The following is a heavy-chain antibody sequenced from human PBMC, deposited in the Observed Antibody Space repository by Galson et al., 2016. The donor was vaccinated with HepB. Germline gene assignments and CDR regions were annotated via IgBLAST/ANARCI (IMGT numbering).Heavy chain of an antibody. CDR1: GFTFSSHG. D-gene: IGHD6-19*01. Sequence: SLRLSCAASGFTFSSHGMHWVRQTPGKGLEWVALIWSDGSNKYYADSAKGRFTISRDNSKNTLYLQMNSLTADDTAVYSCAREAAVAAFAVLWGWGQGTLVTVSS. J-gene: IGHJ4*02. V-gene: IGHV3-33*01. CDR2: IWSDGSNK. CDR3: AREAAVAAFAVLWG.